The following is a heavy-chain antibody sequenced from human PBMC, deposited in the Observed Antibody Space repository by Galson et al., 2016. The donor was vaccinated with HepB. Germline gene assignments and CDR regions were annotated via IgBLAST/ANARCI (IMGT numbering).Heavy chain of an antibody. CDR1: GFTFSDHF. CDR3: VRLRYSGHREGFDYYYMDV. Sequence: SLRLSCAASGFTFSDHFMDWVRQAPGKGLEWVGRIRNEPNSYITDYAASVKGRFTISRDDSKNSLYLQMNSLKTEDTAVYYCVRLRYSGHREGFDYYYMDVWGKGTTVTVSS. CDR2: IRNEPNSYIT. J-gene: IGHJ6*03. D-gene: IGHD5-12*01. V-gene: IGHV3-72*01.